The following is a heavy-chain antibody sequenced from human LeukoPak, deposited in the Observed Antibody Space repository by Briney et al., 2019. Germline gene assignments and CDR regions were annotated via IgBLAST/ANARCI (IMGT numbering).Heavy chain of an antibody. V-gene: IGHV1-8*01. D-gene: IGHD3-16*02. CDR3: ERASLLRGLVDYYCDS. CDR2: MNPKSGNT. J-gene: IGHJ4*02. Sequence: GASVKVSCKASGYSFSSHDINWVRQATGQGLEWMGWMNPKSGNTDLAQKFQGRVTMSRNTSISVAYLELSSLRSEDTAVYFCERASLLRGLVDYYCDSWGQGTPVTVSS. CDR1: GYSFSSHD.